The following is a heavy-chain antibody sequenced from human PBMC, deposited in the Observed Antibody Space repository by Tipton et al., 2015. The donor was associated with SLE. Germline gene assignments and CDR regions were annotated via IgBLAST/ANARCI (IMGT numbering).Heavy chain of an antibody. CDR1: GGSLSGYY. V-gene: IGHV4-34*01. J-gene: IGHJ2*01. D-gene: IGHD1-7*01. CDR2: ISHGGSA. CDR3: ARVLLGLRQIGYWYFDL. Sequence: GLVKPSETLSLTCAVYGGSLSGYYWSWIRQAPGQGLEWIGEISHGGSANHNPSLKSRVDISIDTSNNQFSLRLSSVTAADTAHYYCARVLLGLRQIGYWYFDLWGRGTLVTVSS.